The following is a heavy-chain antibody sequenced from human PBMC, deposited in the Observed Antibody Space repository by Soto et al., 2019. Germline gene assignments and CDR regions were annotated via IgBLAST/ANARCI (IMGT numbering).Heavy chain of an antibody. CDR1: GVTFKDYG. Sequence: GGSLRLSXGAPGVTFKDYGMHWVRQAPGKGLEWVAVISYDGKQTYYADSVKGRFTISKDKSKRTLFLQMNSLRVDDTAVYYCARDGWGSNWYFDLWGRGTLGT. V-gene: IGHV3-30*03. D-gene: IGHD3-16*01. J-gene: IGHJ2*01. CDR2: ISYDGKQT. CDR3: ARDGWGSNWYFDL.